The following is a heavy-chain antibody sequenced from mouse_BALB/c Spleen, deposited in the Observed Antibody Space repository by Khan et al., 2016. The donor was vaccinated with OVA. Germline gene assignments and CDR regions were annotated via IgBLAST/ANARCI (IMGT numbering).Heavy chain of an antibody. CDR3: TRTVYGNPFAY. CDR2: INPNTDYT. J-gene: IGHJ3*01. D-gene: IGHD2-1*01. CDR1: GYTFTSYF. V-gene: IGHV1S81*02. Sequence: QVQLQQSGTELVKPGASVKLSCKASGYTFTSYFLYWVMQRPGQGLEWIGGINPNTDYTVFNEKLKSEATLTVDKSYSTAYMQLSSLTSEDSAVYYCTRTVYGNPFAYWGQGTLVTVSA.